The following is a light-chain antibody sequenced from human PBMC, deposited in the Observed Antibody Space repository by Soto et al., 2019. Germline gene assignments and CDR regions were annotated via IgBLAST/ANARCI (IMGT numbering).Light chain of an antibody. CDR2: GAS. CDR3: QQYGSSPLT. Sequence: EIVLTQSPGTLSLSPGERGTLSCRASQSVSSSYLAWYQQKPGQAPRLLIYGASSRATGIPDRFSGSGSGTDFPLTISRLEPEDFAVYYCQQYGSSPLTFGGGTKVEIK. J-gene: IGKJ4*01. CDR1: QSVSSSY. V-gene: IGKV3-20*01.